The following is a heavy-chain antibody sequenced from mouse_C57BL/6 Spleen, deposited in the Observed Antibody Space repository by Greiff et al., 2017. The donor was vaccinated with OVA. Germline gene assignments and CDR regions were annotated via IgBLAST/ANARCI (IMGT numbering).Heavy chain of an antibody. CDR3: AGSYSY. J-gene: IGHJ2*01. CDR1: GSTFPSYW. V-gene: IGHV1-55*01. Sequence: QVQLQQPGAELVKPGASVKMSCKASGSTFPSYWITWVKPRPGQGLEWIGDIYPGSGSTNYNEKFKSKATLTVDTSSSTAYMQLSSLTSEDSAVYYCAGSYSYWGQGTTLTVSS. D-gene: IGHD1-1*02. CDR2: IYPGSGST.